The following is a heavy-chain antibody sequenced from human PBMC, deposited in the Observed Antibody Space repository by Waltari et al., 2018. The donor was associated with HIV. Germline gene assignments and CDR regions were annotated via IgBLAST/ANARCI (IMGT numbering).Heavy chain of an antibody. CDR2: ISGSGGST. J-gene: IGHJ3*02. CDR3: AKRGGYYYDSSGPGDAFDI. Sequence: EVQLVESGGGLVQPGGSLRLSCAASGFTFSSYAMSWVSQAPGKGREWVSAISGSGGSTYYADSVKGRFTISRDNSKNTLYLQMNSLRAEDTAVYYCAKRGGYYYDSSGPGDAFDIWGQGTMVTVSS. V-gene: IGHV3-23*04. D-gene: IGHD3-22*01. CDR1: GFTFSSYA.